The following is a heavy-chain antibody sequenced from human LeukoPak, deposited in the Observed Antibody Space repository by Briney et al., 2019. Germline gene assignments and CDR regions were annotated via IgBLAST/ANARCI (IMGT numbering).Heavy chain of an antibody. V-gene: IGHV4-59*08. D-gene: IGHD3-16*01. CDR1: GGSISIYY. CDR3: ARSYKRTLVMPFDY. Sequence: PSETLSLTCTVSGGSISIYYWSWIRQPPGKGLEWIGYIYYSGSTNYNPSLKSRVTISVDTSKNQFSLKLSSVTAADTAVYYCARSYKRTLVMPFDYWGQGTLVTVSS. J-gene: IGHJ4*02. CDR2: IYYSGST.